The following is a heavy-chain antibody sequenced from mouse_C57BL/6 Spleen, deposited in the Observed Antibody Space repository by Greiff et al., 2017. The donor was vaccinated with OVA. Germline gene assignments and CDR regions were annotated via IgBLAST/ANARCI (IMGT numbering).Heavy chain of an antibody. Sequence: EVQLQQSGAELVKPGASVKLSCTASGFNIKDYYMHWVKQRTEQGLEWIGRIDPEDGETKYAPKFQGKATLTADTSSNTAYLQLSSLTSEDTAVYYCARSRLYVPFAYWGQGTLVTVSA. CDR2: IDPEDGET. V-gene: IGHV14-2*01. CDR1: GFNIKDYY. D-gene: IGHD1-1*01. J-gene: IGHJ3*01. CDR3: ARSRLYVPFAY.